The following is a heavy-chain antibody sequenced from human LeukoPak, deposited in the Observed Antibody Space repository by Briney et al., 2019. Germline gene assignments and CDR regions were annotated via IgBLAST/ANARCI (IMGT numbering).Heavy chain of an antibody. J-gene: IGHJ4*02. CDR1: GGSISNGDYY. CDR2: IYYSGST. CDR3: ARGPYSGSYQSF. Sequence: SETLSLTCTVSGGSISNGDYYWSWIRQHPGKGLEWIGYIYYSGSTYYNPSLETRVSLSVDTSKSQFSLKVSSVTAADTAVYYCARGPYSGSYQSFWGQGTLVTVSS. D-gene: IGHD1-26*01. V-gene: IGHV4-31*02.